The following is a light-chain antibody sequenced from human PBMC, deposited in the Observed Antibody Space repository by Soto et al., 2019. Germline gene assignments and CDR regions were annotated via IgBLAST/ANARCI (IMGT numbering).Light chain of an antibody. CDR1: HTISSL. V-gene: IGKV1-5*03. CDR3: QHYNSYSEA. J-gene: IGKJ1*01. CDR2: KAS. Sequence: IQITQSPSTLSGTVGDRVTMTCRASHTISSLLAWYQQKPWKAPKLLIYKASTLKSGVPSRFSGSGSGTEFTLTISSLQPDDFATYYCQHYNSYSEAFGQRTNVDI.